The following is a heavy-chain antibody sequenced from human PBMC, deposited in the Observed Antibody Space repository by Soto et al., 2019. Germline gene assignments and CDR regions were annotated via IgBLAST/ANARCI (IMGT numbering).Heavy chain of an antibody. CDR2: ISGYNGNT. Sequence: ASVKLSCKASGYTFTSYGISWVRQAPGQGLEWMGWISGYNGNTNYAQKLQGRVTMTTDTSTSTAYMELRSLRSDDTAVYYCARDTVAGTSNAEYFQHWGQGTLVTVSS. CDR3: ARDTVAGTSNAEYFQH. CDR1: GYTFTSYG. J-gene: IGHJ1*01. D-gene: IGHD6-19*01. V-gene: IGHV1-18*01.